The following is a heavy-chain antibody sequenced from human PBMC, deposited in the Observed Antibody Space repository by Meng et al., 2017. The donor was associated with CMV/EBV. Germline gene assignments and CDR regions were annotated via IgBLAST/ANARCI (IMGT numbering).Heavy chain of an antibody. CDR3: ARHHPRLRCFDWFPNWFDP. D-gene: IGHD3-9*01. CDR2: NYYSGST. Sequence: IRRSSTTWGWIRQPPGRGLGWMGRNYYSGSTYDTPSLKSRVTISVDTSKNKFSLKLSTVTATDTAVYYCARHHPRLRCFDWFPNWFDPWGQGTLVTVSS. J-gene: IGHJ5*02. CDR1: IRRSSTT. V-gene: IGHV4-39*01.